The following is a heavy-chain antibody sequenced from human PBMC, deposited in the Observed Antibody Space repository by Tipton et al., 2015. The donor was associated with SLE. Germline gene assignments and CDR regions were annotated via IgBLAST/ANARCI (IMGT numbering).Heavy chain of an antibody. CDR1: GGSISSHY. CDR2: IYYSGST. CDR3: ARDFAITMIVVGAFDI. D-gene: IGHD3-22*01. J-gene: IGHJ3*02. Sequence: TLSLTCTVSGGSISSHYWSWIRQPPGKGLEWIGYIYYSGSTNYNPSLKSRVTISVDTSKNQFSLKLSSVTAADTAVYYRARDFAITMIVVGAFDIWGQGTMVTVSS. V-gene: IGHV4-59*11.